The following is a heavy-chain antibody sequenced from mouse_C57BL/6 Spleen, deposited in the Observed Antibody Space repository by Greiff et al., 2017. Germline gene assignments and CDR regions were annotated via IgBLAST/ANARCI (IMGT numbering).Heavy chain of an antibody. CDR1: GYTFTSYW. D-gene: IGHD3-3*01. CDR3: ARGDEEAY. V-gene: IGHV1-50*01. CDR2: IDPSDSYT. Sequence: QVQLQQPGAELVKPGASVKLSCKASGYTFTSYWMQWVKQRPGQGLEWIGEIDPSDSYTNYNQKFKGKATLTVDTSSSTAYMQLSSLTSEDSAVYYSARGDEEAYWGQGTLVTVAA. J-gene: IGHJ3*01.